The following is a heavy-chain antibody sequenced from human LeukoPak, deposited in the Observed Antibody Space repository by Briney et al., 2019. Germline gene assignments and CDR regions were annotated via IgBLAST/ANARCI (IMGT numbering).Heavy chain of an antibody. Sequence: PGGSLRLSCAASGFTFSSYSMNWVRQAPGKGLEWVSYISSSSSTIYYADSVQGRFTLSRDNAMNTLYLQMNSLIAEDTAVYYCAREGIPGPKDVWGKGTTVTVSS. D-gene: IGHD2-21*01. CDR2: ISSSSSTI. J-gene: IGHJ6*04. V-gene: IGHV3-48*04. CDR3: AREGIPGPKDV. CDR1: GFTFSSYS.